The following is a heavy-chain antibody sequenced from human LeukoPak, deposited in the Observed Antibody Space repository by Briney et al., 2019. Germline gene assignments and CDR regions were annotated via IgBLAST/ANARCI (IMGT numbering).Heavy chain of an antibody. J-gene: IGHJ4*02. Sequence: PSETLSLTCTVSGGSISSGGYYWSWIRQHPGKGLEWIGYIYYSGSTYYNPSLKSRVTISVDTSKNQFSLKLSSVTAADTAVFYCARGPPRGTAAGPDFWGQGTLVTVSS. CDR3: ARGPPRGTAAGPDF. V-gene: IGHV4-31*03. CDR2: IYYSGST. D-gene: IGHD6-13*01. CDR1: GGSISSGGYY.